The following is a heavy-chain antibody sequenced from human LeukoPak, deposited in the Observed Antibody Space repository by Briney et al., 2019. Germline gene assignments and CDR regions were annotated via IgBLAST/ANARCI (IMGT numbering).Heavy chain of an antibody. CDR1: GFTFSSYS. D-gene: IGHD5-24*01. J-gene: IGHJ3*02. V-gene: IGHV3-21*01. Sequence: TGGSLRLSCAASGFTFSSYSMNWVRQAPGKGLEWVSSISSSSSYIYYADSVKGRFTISRDNAKNSLYLQMNSLRAEDTAVYYCARDLHNHDAFDIWGQGTMVTVSS. CDR2: ISSSSSYI. CDR3: ARDLHNHDAFDI.